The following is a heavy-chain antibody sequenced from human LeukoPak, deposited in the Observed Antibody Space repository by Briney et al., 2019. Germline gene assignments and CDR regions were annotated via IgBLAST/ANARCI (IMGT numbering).Heavy chain of an antibody. CDR2: VYDSGST. Sequence: SESLSLICTVSGGSISNYYWSWVRQPPGKGLEWIGYVYDSGSTNYNPSLKSRVTISIDTSKNQFSLKLSSVTAADTAVYYCARDSLVGSYYYFDYWGQGTLVAVSS. CDR1: GGSISNYY. CDR3: ARDSLVGSYYYFDY. V-gene: IGHV4-59*12. D-gene: IGHD3-10*01. J-gene: IGHJ4*02.